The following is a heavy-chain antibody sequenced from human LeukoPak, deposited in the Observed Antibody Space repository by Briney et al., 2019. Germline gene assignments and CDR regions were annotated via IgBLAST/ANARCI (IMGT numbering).Heavy chain of an antibody. J-gene: IGHJ4*02. D-gene: IGHD4-17*01. CDR1: GFTFSNYA. V-gene: IGHV3-23*01. CDR3: AKVLRGLAYYGDYRD. CDR2: ISGSGGST. Sequence: GGSLRLSCAASGFTFSNYAMSWLRQAPGKGLEWVSSISGSGGSTYYADSVKGRFTISRANSKNTLYMQMNSLRAEDTAVYYCAKVLRGLAYYGDYRDWGQGTLVTVSS.